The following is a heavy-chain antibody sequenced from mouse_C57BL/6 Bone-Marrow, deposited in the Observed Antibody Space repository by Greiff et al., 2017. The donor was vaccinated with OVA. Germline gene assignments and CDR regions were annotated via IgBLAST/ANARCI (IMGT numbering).Heavy chain of an antibody. CDR1: GYTFTDYY. CDR2: INPYNGGT. Sequence: DVKLQESGPVLVKPGASVKMSCKASGYTFTDYYMNWVKQSHGKSLEWIGVINPYNGGTSYNQKFKGKATLTVDKSSSTAYMELNRLTSEDSAVYYCAREDGSSPYWYFDVWGTGTTVTVSS. CDR3: AREDGSSPYWYFDV. V-gene: IGHV1-19*01. D-gene: IGHD1-1*01. J-gene: IGHJ1*03.